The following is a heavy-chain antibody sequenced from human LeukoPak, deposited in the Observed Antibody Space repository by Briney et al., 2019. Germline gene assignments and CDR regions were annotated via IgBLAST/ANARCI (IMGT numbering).Heavy chain of an antibody. V-gene: IGHV4-34*01. CDR1: GGSFSGYY. D-gene: IGHD4-11*01. J-gene: IGHJ4*02. CDR3: ARDRESESDSEGDY. Sequence: SETLSLTCAVYGGSFSGYYWSWIRQPPGKGLEWIGEINHSGSTNYNPSLKSRVTISVDTSKNQFSLKLSSVTAADTALYYCARDRESESDSEGDYWGQGTLVTVSS. CDR2: INHSGST.